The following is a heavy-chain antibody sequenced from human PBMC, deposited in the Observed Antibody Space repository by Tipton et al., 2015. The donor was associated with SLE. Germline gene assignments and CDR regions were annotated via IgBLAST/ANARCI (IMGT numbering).Heavy chain of an antibody. CDR2: IYTSGSA. CDR1: GGSISGGSYY. Sequence: TLSLTCTVSGGSISGGSYYWSWIRQPAGKGLEWIGRIYTSGSANYNPSLKSRVTISVDPSKNQFSLKLTSVTAADTAVYYCARGQKRLGAYFDYWGQGTLVTVSS. D-gene: IGHD3-16*01. J-gene: IGHJ4*02. CDR3: ARGQKRLGAYFDY. V-gene: IGHV4-61*02.